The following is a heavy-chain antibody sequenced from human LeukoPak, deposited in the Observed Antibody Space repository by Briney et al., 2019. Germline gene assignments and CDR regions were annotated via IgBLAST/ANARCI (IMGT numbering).Heavy chain of an antibody. CDR2: ISYDGSNK. V-gene: IGHV3-30-3*01. D-gene: IGHD2-2*01. Sequence: GSLRLSCAASGFTFSSYAMHWVRQAPGKGLEWVAVISYDGSNKYYADSVKGRFTISRDNSKNTLYLQMNSLRAEDTAVYYCASSCSSTSCYYYFYGMDVWGQGTTVTVSS. CDR3: ASSCSSTSCYYYFYGMDV. J-gene: IGHJ6*02. CDR1: GFTFSSYA.